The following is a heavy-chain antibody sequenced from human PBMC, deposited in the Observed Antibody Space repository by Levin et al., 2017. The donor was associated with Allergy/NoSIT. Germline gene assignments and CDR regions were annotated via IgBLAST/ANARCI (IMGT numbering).Heavy chain of an antibody. CDR1: GFTFSTYS. CDR3: TRDPPGSHFDY. CDR2: ITTSGTM. V-gene: IGHV3-48*01. Sequence: PGGSLRLSCAASGFTFSTYSMNWVRQAPGKGLEWLSYITTSGTMYYADSVKGRFTISRDNAKNSLYLQMNSLRADDTAVYYCTRDPPGSHFDYWGRGTLVTVSS. J-gene: IGHJ4*02. D-gene: IGHD1-26*01.